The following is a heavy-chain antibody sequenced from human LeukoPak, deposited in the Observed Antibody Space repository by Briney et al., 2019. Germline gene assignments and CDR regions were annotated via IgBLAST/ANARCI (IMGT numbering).Heavy chain of an antibody. D-gene: IGHD6-13*01. V-gene: IGHV4-61*05. CDR1: GGSISSSSYY. Sequence: SETLSLTCTVSGGSISSSSYYWSWIRQPPGKGLEWIGYIYYSGSTNYNPSLKSRVTISVDTSKNQFSLKLSSVTAADTAVYYCARGRGSSWSRPIGYWGQGTLVTVSS. CDR2: IYYSGST. CDR3: ARGRGSSWSRPIGY. J-gene: IGHJ4*02.